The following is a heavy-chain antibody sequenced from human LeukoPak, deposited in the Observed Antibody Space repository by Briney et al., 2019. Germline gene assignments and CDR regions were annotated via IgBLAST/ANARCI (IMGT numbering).Heavy chain of an antibody. V-gene: IGHV4-39*07. Sequence: SETLSLTCTVSGASFSNDYHWGWIRQSPGKGLEWIGTMGYGGRTYFSPSLKSRVSLSIDMSRTYFSLILKSVSAADTAVYYCARVPPNRRFDYWGQGTLVTVSS. J-gene: IGHJ4*02. CDR1: GASFSNDYH. CDR2: MGYGGRT. CDR3: ARVPPNRRFDY. D-gene: IGHD2-8*01.